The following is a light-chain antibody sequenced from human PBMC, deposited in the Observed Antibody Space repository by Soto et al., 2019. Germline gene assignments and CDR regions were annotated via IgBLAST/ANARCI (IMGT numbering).Light chain of an antibody. CDR3: SSYRSNNTVV. V-gene: IGLV2-14*01. CDR2: EVS. J-gene: IGLJ3*02. CDR1: GSDVGGYNY. Sequence: QAVVAQPASVSASFGQSITISCTGTGSDVGGYNYVSWYQQHPGKAPKVVIYEVSLRPSGVSTRFSGSKSGNTASLSISGLQAEDEAEYYCSSYRSNNTVVFGGGTKLTVL.